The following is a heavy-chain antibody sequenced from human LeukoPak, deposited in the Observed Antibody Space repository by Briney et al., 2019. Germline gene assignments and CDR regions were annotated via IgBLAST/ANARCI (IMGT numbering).Heavy chain of an antibody. J-gene: IGHJ4*02. CDR1: GFTFSSYS. Sequence: PGGSLRLSCAASGFTFSSYSMNWARQAPAKGLEWVSSISSSSSYIYYADSVEGRFTISRDNAKNSLYLQMNSLRAEDTAVYYCARDDYDSSGFDYWGQGTLVTVSS. D-gene: IGHD3-22*01. CDR2: ISSSSSYI. V-gene: IGHV3-21*01. CDR3: ARDDYDSSGFDY.